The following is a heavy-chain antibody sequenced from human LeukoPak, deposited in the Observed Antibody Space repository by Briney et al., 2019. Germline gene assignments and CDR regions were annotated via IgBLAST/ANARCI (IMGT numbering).Heavy chain of an antibody. Sequence: GGSLRLSCAASGFTFSSYSMSWVRQAPGKGLEWVSAISSSGGNTYYADSMKGRFTISRDNSKNTLYLQMNSLRAEDTAVYYCARRYNFPAGDAFDIWGQGTMVTVSS. J-gene: IGHJ3*02. D-gene: IGHD1-1*01. CDR3: ARRYNFPAGDAFDI. CDR1: GFTFSSYS. CDR2: ISSSGGNT. V-gene: IGHV3-23*01.